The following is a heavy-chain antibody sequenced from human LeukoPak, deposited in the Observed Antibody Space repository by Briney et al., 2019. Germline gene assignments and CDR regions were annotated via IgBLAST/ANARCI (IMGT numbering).Heavy chain of an antibody. Sequence: ASVKVSCKASGYTFTGYYMHWVRQAPGQGLEWMGRINPNSGGTNHAQKFQGRVTMTRDTSISTAYMELSRLRSDDTAVYYCARLTTVTKFDYWGQGTLVTVSS. CDR2: INPNSGGT. V-gene: IGHV1-2*06. D-gene: IGHD4-11*01. J-gene: IGHJ4*02. CDR3: ARLTTVTKFDY. CDR1: GYTFTGYY.